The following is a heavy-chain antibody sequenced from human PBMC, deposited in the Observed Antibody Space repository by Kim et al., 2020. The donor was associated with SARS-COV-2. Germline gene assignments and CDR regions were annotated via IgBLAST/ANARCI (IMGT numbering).Heavy chain of an antibody. J-gene: IGHJ6*02. Sequence: GGSLRLSCAASGFTFSSYGMHWVRQAPGKGLEWVAVIWYDGSNKYYADSVKGRFTISRDNSKNTLYLQMNSLRAEDTAVYYCAIIVIAAAGTSYYYGMDVWGQGTTVTVSS. D-gene: IGHD6-13*01. V-gene: IGHV3-33*01. CDR3: AIIVIAAAGTSYYYGMDV. CDR2: IWYDGSNK. CDR1: GFTFSSYG.